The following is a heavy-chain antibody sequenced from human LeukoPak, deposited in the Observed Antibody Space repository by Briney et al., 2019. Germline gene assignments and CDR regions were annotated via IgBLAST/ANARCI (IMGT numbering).Heavy chain of an antibody. CDR3: ARKLYYYNSGGSVGHAGWFDP. CDR2: IKQDGSEE. V-gene: IGHV3-7*05. D-gene: IGHD3-22*01. J-gene: IGHJ5*02. Sequence: GGSLRLSCAASGFSISAYWMTWVRQAPGKGLEWVANIKQDGSEEYYVDSAKGRFTISRDNAKNSLFLQVNSLRAEDTAVYYCARKLYYYNSGGSVGHAGWFDPWGQGTLVTVSS. CDR1: GFSISAYW.